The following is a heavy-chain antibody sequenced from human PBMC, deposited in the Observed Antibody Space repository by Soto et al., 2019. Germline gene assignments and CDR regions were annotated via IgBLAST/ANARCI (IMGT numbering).Heavy chain of an antibody. CDR2: INAANGDT. CDR3: ARKDYYGSGCYYFDY. Sequence: QVQLVQSGAELKNPGASVKVSCKASGYIFTNFPIHWVRQAPGQRLEWMGWINAANGDTGYSQKCQGRVTFTRDTSASIVYMEMSSLISEDTAVYYCARKDYYGSGCYYFDYWGQGTLVTVSS. CDR1: GYIFTNFP. J-gene: IGHJ4*02. D-gene: IGHD3-10*01. V-gene: IGHV1-3*01.